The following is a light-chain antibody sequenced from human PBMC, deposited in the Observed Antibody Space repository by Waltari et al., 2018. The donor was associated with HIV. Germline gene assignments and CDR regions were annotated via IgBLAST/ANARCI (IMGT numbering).Light chain of an antibody. J-gene: IGLJ3*02. Sequence: QSVLTQPPSASVTPGQRVTNPCSGASSNIGSSYVYWYQQLPGTAPKLIYSSNQRPSGVPDRFSASKSGTSASLAISGLRSEDEADYYCAVWDDSLSGRVFGGGTKVTVL. CDR1: SSNIGSSY. CDR3: AVWDDSLSGRV. CDR2: SSN. V-gene: IGLV1-47*01.